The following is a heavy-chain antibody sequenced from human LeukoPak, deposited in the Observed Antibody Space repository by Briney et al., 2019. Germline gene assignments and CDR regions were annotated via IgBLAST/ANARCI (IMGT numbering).Heavy chain of an antibody. J-gene: IGHJ4*02. V-gene: IGHV3-7*01. D-gene: IGHD1-26*01. CDR1: GLTFRNYW. CDR3: ARERSYSGSYDFDY. Sequence: GGSLRLSCAASGLTFRNYWMSWVRQAPGKGLEWVVNINQDGGEKYYVDSVKGRFTISRDNARNSLYLQMNSLKAEDTAVYYCARERSYSGSYDFDYWGQGTLVTVSS. CDR2: INQDGGEK.